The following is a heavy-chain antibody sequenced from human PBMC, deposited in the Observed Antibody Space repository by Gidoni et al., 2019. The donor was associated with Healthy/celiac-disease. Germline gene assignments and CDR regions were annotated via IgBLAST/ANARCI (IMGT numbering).Heavy chain of an antibody. J-gene: IGHJ4*02. D-gene: IGHD6-13*01. Sequence: QLQLQESGPRLVKPSETLSLSCTVSGDSVSNPDYYWGWVRQPPGKGLEWIGTVYYRGTTYYNPSLKSRVTILVHTSLNQFYLRLSSVTAADTAIYYCARDIRYSSSWSHFDFWGQGTLAXVXP. CDR2: VYYRGTT. CDR3: ARDIRYSSSWSHFDF. CDR1: GDSVSNPDYY. V-gene: IGHV4-39*07.